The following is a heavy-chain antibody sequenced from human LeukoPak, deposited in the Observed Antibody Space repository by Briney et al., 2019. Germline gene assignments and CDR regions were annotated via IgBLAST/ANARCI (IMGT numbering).Heavy chain of an antibody. Sequence: PSETLSLTCTVSGGSISSYYWSWIRQPAGKGLEWIGEINHSGSTNYNPSLKSRVTISGDTSKNQFSLKLSSVTAADTAVYFCARVGYSYVINDWSRTGLGAYPTKYYYHMDVWGKGTTVTVSS. CDR2: INHSGST. V-gene: IGHV4-34*01. D-gene: IGHD5-18*01. CDR3: ARVGYSYVINDWSRTGLGAYPTKYYYHMDV. J-gene: IGHJ6*03. CDR1: GGSISSYY.